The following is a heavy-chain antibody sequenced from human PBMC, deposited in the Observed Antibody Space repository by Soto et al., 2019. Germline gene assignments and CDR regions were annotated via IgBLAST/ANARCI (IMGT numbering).Heavy chain of an antibody. J-gene: IGHJ3*02. D-gene: IGHD3-10*01. CDR1: GFTFSSYA. Sequence: RRLSCAASGFTFSSYAMHWVRQAPGKGLEWVAVISYDGSNKYYADSVKGRFTISRDNSKNTLYLQMNSLRAEETAVYYCARDVSVVRGIRDAFDIWGQGTMVTVSS. CDR2: ISYDGSNK. V-gene: IGHV3-30-3*01. CDR3: ARDVSVVRGIRDAFDI.